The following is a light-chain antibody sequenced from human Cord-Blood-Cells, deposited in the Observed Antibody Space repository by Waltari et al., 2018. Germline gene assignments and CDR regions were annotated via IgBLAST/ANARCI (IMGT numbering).Light chain of an antibody. J-gene: IGLJ1*01. CDR2: DVS. V-gene: IGLV2-11*01. CDR3: CSYAGSYSYV. Sequence: QSALTQPRSVSGSPGQSVTISCTGTSSDVGGYNYVSWYQQHPGKAPNLMIYDVSKRPSGVPDRFSGSKSGNTASLTISGLQAEDEADYYCCSYAGSYSYVFGTGTTVTVL. CDR1: SSDVGGYNY.